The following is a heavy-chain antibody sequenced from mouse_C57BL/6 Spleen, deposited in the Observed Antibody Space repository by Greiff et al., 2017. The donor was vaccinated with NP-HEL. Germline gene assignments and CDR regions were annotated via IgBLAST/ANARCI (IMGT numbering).Heavy chain of an antibody. CDR3: ATTIVTTYWYFDV. D-gene: IGHD2-5*01. CDR2: ISSGGSYT. V-gene: IGHV5-6*02. J-gene: IGHJ1*03. CDR1: GFTFSSYG. Sequence: DVKLQESGGDLVKPGGSLKLSCAASGFTFSSYGMSWVRQTPDKRLEWVATISSGGSYTYYPDSVKGRFTISRDNAKTTLYLQMSSLKSEDTAMKYCATTIVTTYWYFDVWGTGTTVTVSS.